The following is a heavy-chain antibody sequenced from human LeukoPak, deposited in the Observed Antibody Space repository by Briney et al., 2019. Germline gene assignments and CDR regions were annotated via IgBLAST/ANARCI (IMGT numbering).Heavy chain of an antibody. CDR2: IYYSGTT. CDR1: GGSISSYY. V-gene: IGHV4-59*12. D-gene: IGHD5-18*01. J-gene: IGHJ4*02. CDR3: ARGRRGYSYGYLTG. Sequence: SETLSLTCTVSGGSISSYYWSWIRQPPGKGLEWIGYIYYSGTTNYNPSLKSRVTISVDTSKNQFSLKLSSVTAADTAVYYCARGRRGYSYGYLTGWGQGTLVTVSS.